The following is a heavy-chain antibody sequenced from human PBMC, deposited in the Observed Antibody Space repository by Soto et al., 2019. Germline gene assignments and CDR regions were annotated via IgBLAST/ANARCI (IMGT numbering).Heavy chain of an antibody. CDR1: GSIFTRYY. CDR3: SRVDPGETSPFDH. Sequence: ASVKVSCKASGSIFTRYYLHWVRQATGQGLEWMGWINPFDGSRMFAQSFQGRVTFTRDTSTSTVYMELSGLRSDDTAVYYCSRVDPGETSPFDHWGQGTLVTVSS. J-gene: IGHJ4*02. D-gene: IGHD3-10*01. CDR2: INPFDGSR. V-gene: IGHV1-46*03.